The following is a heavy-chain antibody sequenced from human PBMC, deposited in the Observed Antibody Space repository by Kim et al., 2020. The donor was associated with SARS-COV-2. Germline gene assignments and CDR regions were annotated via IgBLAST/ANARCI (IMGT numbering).Heavy chain of an antibody. CDR2: IYYSGST. CDR3: ARGYYDILTGYQIIDY. V-gene: IGHV4-59*01. Sequence: SETLSLTCTVSGGSISSYYWSWIRQPPGKGLEWIGYIYYSGSTNYNPSLKSRVTISVDTSKNQFSLKLSSVTAADTAVYYCARGYYDILTGYQIIDYWGQGTLVTVSS. D-gene: IGHD3-9*01. J-gene: IGHJ4*02. CDR1: GGSISSYY.